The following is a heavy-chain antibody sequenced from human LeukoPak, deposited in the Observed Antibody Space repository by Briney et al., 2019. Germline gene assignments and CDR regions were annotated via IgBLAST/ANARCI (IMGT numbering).Heavy chain of an antibody. CDR2: ISSSGSTI. V-gene: IGHV3-48*03. CDR3: ARGYCSGGSCYGGNYYYYYMDV. J-gene: IGHJ6*03. D-gene: IGHD2-15*01. CDR1: GFTFSSYE. Sequence: PGGSLRLSCAASGFTFSSYEMNWVRQAPGKGLEWVSYISSSGSTIYYADSVKGRFTISRDNAKNSLYLQMNSLRAEDTAVYYCARGYCSGGSCYGGNYYYYYMDVWGKGTTVTISS.